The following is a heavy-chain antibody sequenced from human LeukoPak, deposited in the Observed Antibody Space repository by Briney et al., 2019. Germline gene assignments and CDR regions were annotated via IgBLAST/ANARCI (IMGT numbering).Heavy chain of an antibody. Sequence: ASVKVSCKASGYTFTSYGISWVRQAPGQGLEWMGWISAYNGNTNYAQKFQGRVTMTRDTSTSTVYMELSSLRSEDTAVYYCARVPGYCSSTSCYTKGHFDYWGQGTLVTVSS. CDR2: ISAYNGNT. CDR1: GYTFTSYG. CDR3: ARVPGYCSSTSCYTKGHFDY. D-gene: IGHD2-2*02. J-gene: IGHJ4*02. V-gene: IGHV1-18*01.